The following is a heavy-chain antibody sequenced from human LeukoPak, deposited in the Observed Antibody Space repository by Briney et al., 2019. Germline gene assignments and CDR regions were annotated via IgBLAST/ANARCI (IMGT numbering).Heavy chain of an antibody. D-gene: IGHD3-10*01. CDR1: GGFISRYY. CDR2: IYTSGTI. J-gene: IGHJ5*02. Sequence: SEPLSLTCTVSGGFISRYYWIWLRQPAGTALEWFSRIYTSGTITYNPSLKSRVTMSVDTSKNQFSLKLSSVTAADTAVYYCARDSGTTGEVKFDPWGQGTLVTVSS. V-gene: IGHV4-4*07. CDR3: ARDSGTTGEVKFDP.